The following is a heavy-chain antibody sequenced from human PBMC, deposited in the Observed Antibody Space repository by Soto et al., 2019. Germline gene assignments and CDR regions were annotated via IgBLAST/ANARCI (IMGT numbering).Heavy chain of an antibody. D-gene: IGHD2-2*01. J-gene: IGHJ3*02. CDR3: AREGARCISTSCHDAFDI. V-gene: IGHV4-30-2*01. CDR1: GGSISSGGYS. CDR2: IYHSGST. Sequence: QLQLQESGSGLVKPSQTLSLTCAVSGGSISSGGYSWSWIRQPPGKGLEWIGYIYHSGSTYYNPSLKSRVTISVDRSKNQFSLKLSSVTAADTAVYYCAREGARCISTSCHDAFDIWGQGTMVTVSS.